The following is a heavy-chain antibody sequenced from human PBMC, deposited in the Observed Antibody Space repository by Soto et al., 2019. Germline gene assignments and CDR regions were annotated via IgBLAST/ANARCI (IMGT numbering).Heavy chain of an antibody. CDR1: GFTFTTNW. CDR2: INRDGGST. D-gene: IGHD6-19*01. V-gene: IGHV3-74*01. J-gene: IGHJ4*02. Sequence: EVQLVESGGVLVQPGGSLRLSCAASGFTFTTNWMHWVGQAPGKGLVWVSRINRDGGSTNYAGSVKGRFTISRDNAKNTLYLQMNSLTAEDTAVYYCARGPSGWYGFDYWGQGTLVTVSS. CDR3: ARGPSGWYGFDY.